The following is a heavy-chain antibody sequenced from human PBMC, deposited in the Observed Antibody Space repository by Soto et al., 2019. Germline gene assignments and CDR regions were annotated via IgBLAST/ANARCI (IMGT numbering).Heavy chain of an antibody. CDR3: AKDLAYSRTAVAGHDY. V-gene: IGHV3-23*01. D-gene: IGHD6-19*01. Sequence: WGSLLLACAASGFTFSSYAMSWVRQAPGRGLEWVSAISGSGGSTYYADSVKGRFTISRDNSKNTLYLQMNSLRAEDTAVYYCAKDLAYSRTAVAGHDYWGQGTLVTVSS. CDR1: GFTFSSYA. J-gene: IGHJ4*02. CDR2: ISGSGGST.